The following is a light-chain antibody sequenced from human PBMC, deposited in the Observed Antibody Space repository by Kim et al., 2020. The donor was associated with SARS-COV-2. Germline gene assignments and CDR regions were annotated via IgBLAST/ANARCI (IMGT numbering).Light chain of an antibody. Sequence: GKTVTISCTRSGGSIDDNYVQWYQQRPGGVPTTVIYEDDQRPSGVSDRFSGSIDISSNSASLTISGLRTEDEADYYCQSYNRDNVLFGGGTQLTVL. CDR3: QSYNRDNVL. CDR1: GGSIDDNY. J-gene: IGLJ2*01. V-gene: IGLV6-57*03. CDR2: EDD.